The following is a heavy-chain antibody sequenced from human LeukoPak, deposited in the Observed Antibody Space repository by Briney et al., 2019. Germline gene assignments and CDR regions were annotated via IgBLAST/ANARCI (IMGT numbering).Heavy chain of an antibody. CDR2: INHSGST. V-gene: IGHV4-34*01. D-gene: IGHD2-21*01. CDR3: ARGVGLLSV. J-gene: IGHJ6*04. CDR1: GFTFSSYA. Sequence: GSLRLSCAASGFTFSSYAMSWVRQPPGKGLEWIGEINHSGSTNYNPSLKSRVTISVDTSKNQFSLKLSSVTAADTAVYYCARGVGLLSVWGKGTTVTVSS.